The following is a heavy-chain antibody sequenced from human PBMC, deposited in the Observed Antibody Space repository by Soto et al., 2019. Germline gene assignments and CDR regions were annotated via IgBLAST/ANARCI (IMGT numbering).Heavy chain of an antibody. V-gene: IGHV4-39*01. CDR1: GVSISDSRYY. CDR2: IYYSGST. D-gene: IGHD1-26*01. Sequence: SETLSLTCTVSGVSISDSRYYWGWIRQPPGRGLEWIGNIYYSGSTYYTPALKSRVTLSVDTSKNQFSLNLNSVTAADTAVYYCARGGIPPSGYGIAYAMDVWGQGTTVTVSS. CDR3: ARGGIPPSGYGIAYAMDV. J-gene: IGHJ6*02.